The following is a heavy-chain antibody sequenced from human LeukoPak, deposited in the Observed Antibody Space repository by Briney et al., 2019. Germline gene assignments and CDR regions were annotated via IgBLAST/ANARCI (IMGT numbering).Heavy chain of an antibody. V-gene: IGHV3-7*01. CDR1: GFTFSTYW. J-gene: IGHJ4*02. CDR2: IKQDGSEK. Sequence: GGSLRLSCAASGFTFSTYWMSWVRQAPGKGLEWVANIKQDGSEKYYVDSVKGRFTISRDNAKNSVYLQMNSLRAEDTAVYYCARLSEMLRGPEVIYYFEHWGQGTLVTVSS. CDR3: ARLSEMLRGPEVIYYFEH. D-gene: IGHD3-10*01.